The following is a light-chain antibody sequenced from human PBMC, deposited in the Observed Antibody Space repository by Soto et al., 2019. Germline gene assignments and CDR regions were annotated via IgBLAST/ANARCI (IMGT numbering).Light chain of an antibody. CDR1: QSVSSN. Sequence: ETVMTQSPATLSGSPGERATLSCRASQSVSSNLAWYQQKPGQAPRLLIYGASTRATGIPVRFSGSGSGTEITLTISSLQSEDFAVYYCQQYIHWPRTFGQGTKVDVK. CDR3: QQYIHWPRT. V-gene: IGKV3-15*01. CDR2: GAS. J-gene: IGKJ1*01.